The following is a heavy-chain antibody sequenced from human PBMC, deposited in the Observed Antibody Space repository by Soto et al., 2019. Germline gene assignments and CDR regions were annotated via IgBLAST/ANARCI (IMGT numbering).Heavy chain of an antibody. V-gene: IGHV4-59*01. CDR1: GGSISSYY. CDR3: ARVIYYDISNNWFDP. D-gene: IGHD3-9*01. J-gene: IGHJ5*02. CDR2: IYYSGST. Sequence: PSETLSLTCTVSGGSISSYYWSWIRQPPGKGLEWIGYIYYSGSTNYNPSLKSRVTISVDTSKNQFSLKLSSVTAADTAVYYCARVIYYDISNNWFDPWGQGTLVTVSS.